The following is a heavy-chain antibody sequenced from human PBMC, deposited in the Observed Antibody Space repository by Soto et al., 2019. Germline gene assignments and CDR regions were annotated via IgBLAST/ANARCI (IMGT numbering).Heavy chain of an antibody. CDR2: INPGDSET. CDR1: GYRFTSCW. V-gene: IGHV5-51*01. Sequence: PGESLKISCKGSGYRFTSCWIAWVRQMPGKGLEWMAIINPGDSETKYSPSFQGQVTISADKSINTAYLQWSSLKASDTAMYYCARHATYYDILSGYYFDYWGRGTQVNVSS. J-gene: IGHJ4*02. D-gene: IGHD3-9*01. CDR3: ARHATYYDILSGYYFDY.